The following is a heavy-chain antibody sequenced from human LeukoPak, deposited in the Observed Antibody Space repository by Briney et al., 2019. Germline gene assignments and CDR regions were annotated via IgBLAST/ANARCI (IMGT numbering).Heavy chain of an antibody. D-gene: IGHD6-13*01. CDR1: GGSISSYY. J-gene: IGHJ4*02. CDR2: IYYSGST. Sequence: SETLSLTCTVSGGSISSYYWSWIRQPPGKGLEWIGYIYYSGSTNYNPSLKSRVTISVDTFKNQFSLKLSSVTAADTAVYYCARVGSSSGWYFDYWGQGTLVTVPS. CDR3: ARVGSSSGWYFDY. V-gene: IGHV4-59*01.